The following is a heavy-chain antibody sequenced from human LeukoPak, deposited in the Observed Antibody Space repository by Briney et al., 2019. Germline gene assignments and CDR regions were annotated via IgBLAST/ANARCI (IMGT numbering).Heavy chain of an antibody. Sequence: ASVKVSCKASGYTFTSYGISWVRQAPGRELEWMGWIRAYNGNTNYAQKFQGRVTITADKSTSTAYMELSSLRSEDTAVYYCARGGYCSGGSCYENWFDPWGQGTLVTVSS. CDR1: GYTFTSYG. J-gene: IGHJ5*02. CDR2: IRAYNGNT. V-gene: IGHV1-18*01. CDR3: ARGGYCSGGSCYENWFDP. D-gene: IGHD2-15*01.